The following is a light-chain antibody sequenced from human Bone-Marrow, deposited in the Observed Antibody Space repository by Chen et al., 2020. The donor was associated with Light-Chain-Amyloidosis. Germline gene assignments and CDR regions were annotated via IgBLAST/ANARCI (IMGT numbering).Light chain of an antibody. CDR1: QTISSNY. J-gene: IGKJ4*01. CDR3: QQYGTSPLT. Sequence: EIVLTQSPGTLSLSPGEGANLSCRASQTISSNYLTWYQQKFGQAPRLLIYGSSSRATGIPDRFPGSRSGTDFTLTINRLEPEDCAMYYCQQYGTSPLTFGGGTKVEIK. CDR2: GSS. V-gene: IGKV3-20*01.